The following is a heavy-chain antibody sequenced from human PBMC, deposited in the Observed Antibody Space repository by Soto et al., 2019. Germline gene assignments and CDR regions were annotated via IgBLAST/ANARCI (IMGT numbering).Heavy chain of an antibody. D-gene: IGHD3-9*01. CDR3: AREHYTLTGYSFYY. Sequence: QVQLVQSGAEVKRPGASVTLSCEASGYTFTTYAIHWVRQAPGQRLEWMGWINAGNGNTKYSQKLQGRVTISSDTSASTAYMELSSLRSEDTAVYYCAREHYTLTGYSFYYWGQGTLVTVSS. V-gene: IGHV1-3*01. CDR2: INAGNGNT. CDR1: GYTFTTYA. J-gene: IGHJ4*02.